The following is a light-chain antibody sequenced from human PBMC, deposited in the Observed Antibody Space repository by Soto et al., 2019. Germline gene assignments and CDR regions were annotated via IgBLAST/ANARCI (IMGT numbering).Light chain of an antibody. CDR2: GAS. CDR3: QQSYSTPLT. J-gene: IGKJ4*01. Sequence: IQMTQSPSSLSASVGDRVTITCRASRRISNYLNWYQQKPGTAPKLLIHGASSLQSGVPSRFSGSGSGTDFTLIINSLQPEDFAVYYCQQSYSTPLTFGGGTKVEIK. CDR1: RRISNY. V-gene: IGKV1-39*01.